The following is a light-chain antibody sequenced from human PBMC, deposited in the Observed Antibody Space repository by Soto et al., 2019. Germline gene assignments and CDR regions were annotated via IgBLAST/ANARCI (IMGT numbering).Light chain of an antibody. CDR2: DVS. V-gene: IGLV2-14*03. CDR1: KSDVGGSNY. CDR3: ISSTANNARV. J-gene: IGLJ3*02. Sequence: QSVLTQPASVSGSPGQSITISCTGTKSDVGGSNYVSWYQQHPGKPPKLMIYDVSNRPSGVSNRFSGSKSGNTASLTISGLQAEDEADYYCISSTANNARVFGGGTKLTVL.